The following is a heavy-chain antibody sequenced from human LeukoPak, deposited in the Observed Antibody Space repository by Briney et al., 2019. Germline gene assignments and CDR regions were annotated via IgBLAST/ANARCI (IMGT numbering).Heavy chain of an antibody. CDR3: GKGRTTTALTPSIHY. J-gene: IGHJ4*02. D-gene: IGHD1-1*01. CDR2: VTGSDSHT. CDR1: GCTFSNYT. V-gene: IGHV3-23*01. Sequence: GGSLRFSCAASGCTFSNYTMSWVRQGPGEGLQWVSGVTGSDSHTYYADSVKGRFTISRDNSKNTLYLQINGLRAEDTAVYYCGKGRTTTALTPSIHYWGQGPRVTVSS.